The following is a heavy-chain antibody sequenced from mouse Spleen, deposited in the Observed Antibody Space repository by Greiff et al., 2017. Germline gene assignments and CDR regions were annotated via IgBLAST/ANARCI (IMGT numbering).Heavy chain of an antibody. D-gene: IGHD1-1*01. CDR1: GYTFTSYW. J-gene: IGHJ2*01. CDR3: ARGYYDGSRYYFDY. Sequence: QVQLQQSGAELVKPGASVKMSCKASGYTFTSYWITWVKQRPGQGLEWIGDIYPGSGSTNYNEKFKSKATLTVDTSSSTAYMQLSSLTSEDSAVYYCARGYYDGSRYYFDYWGQGTTLTVSS. CDR2: IYPGSGST. V-gene: IGHV1-55*01.